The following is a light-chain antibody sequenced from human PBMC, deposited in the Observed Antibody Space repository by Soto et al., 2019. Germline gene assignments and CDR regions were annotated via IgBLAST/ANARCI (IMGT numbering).Light chain of an antibody. CDR2: AAS. CDR1: QGISNY. V-gene: IGKV1-27*01. J-gene: IGKJ4*01. CDR3: QKYNSAPRT. Sequence: IPMTQSPSSLSASLGDRVTITCRATQGISNYLAWYQQKPGKVPKLMIYAASTLQSGVPSRFSGSGSGTDFTLTISSLQPEDVATYYCQKYNSAPRTCGGGTKLDIK.